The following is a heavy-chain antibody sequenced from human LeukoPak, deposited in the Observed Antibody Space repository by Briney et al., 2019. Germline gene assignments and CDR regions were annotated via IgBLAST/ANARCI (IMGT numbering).Heavy chain of an antibody. D-gene: IGHD1-1*01. Sequence: ASVRVSCKASGYTFTSYDINWVRQATGQGLEWMGWMNPNSGNTGYAQKFQGRVTITRNTSISTAYMELSSLRSEDTAVYYCARTPPTGTYWLDPWGQGTLVTVSS. CDR2: MNPNSGNT. CDR3: ARTPPTGTYWLDP. V-gene: IGHV1-8*03. CDR1: GYTFTSYD. J-gene: IGHJ5*02.